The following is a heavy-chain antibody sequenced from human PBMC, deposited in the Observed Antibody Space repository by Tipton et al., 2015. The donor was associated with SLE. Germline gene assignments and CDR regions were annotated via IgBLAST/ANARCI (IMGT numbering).Heavy chain of an antibody. Sequence: YLRLSCTTSGFTFGDSALSWIRQAPGKGLEWVGFIRSKTNDATPQYAASVRGRFTISRDDSKSIAYLQMNSLKTEDTAVYFCTTSGDGYNFYLDSWGQGTLVTVSS. J-gene: IGHJ4*02. CDR1: GFTFGDSA. CDR2: IRSKTNDATP. V-gene: IGHV3-49*03. D-gene: IGHD5-24*01. CDR3: TTSGDGYNFYLDS.